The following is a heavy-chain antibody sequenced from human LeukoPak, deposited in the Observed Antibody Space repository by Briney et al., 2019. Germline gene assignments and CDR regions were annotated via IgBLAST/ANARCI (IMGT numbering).Heavy chain of an antibody. CDR2: ISAYNGNT. Sequence: ASVKVSCKASGYTFTSYGISWVRQAPGQGLEWMGWISAYNGNTNYAHKLQGRVTKTTDTSTSTAYMELRSLRSDDTAVYYCASSTDGDYDFWSGYFVWGQGTLVTVSS. D-gene: IGHD3-3*01. V-gene: IGHV1-18*01. CDR1: GYTFTSYG. CDR3: ASSTDGDYDFWSGYFV. J-gene: IGHJ4*02.